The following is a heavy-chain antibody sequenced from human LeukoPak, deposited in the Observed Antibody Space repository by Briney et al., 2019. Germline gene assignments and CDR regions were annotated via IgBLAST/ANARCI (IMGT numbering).Heavy chain of an antibody. CDR2: IKQDGSEK. CDR1: GFTFSDYW. V-gene: IGHV3-7*01. D-gene: IGHD6-19*01. CDR3: ARDSRDNHVSGWEGYFQH. J-gene: IGHJ1*01. Sequence: QPGGSLRLSCGVSGFTFSDYWMSWVRQAPGKGLEWVANIKQDGSEKYYVDSVKGRFTISRDNAKNSLYLQMNSLRAEDTAVYYCARDSRDNHVSGWEGYFQHWGQGTLVTVSS.